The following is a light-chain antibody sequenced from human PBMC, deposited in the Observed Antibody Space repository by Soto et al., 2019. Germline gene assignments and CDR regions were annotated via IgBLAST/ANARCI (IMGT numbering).Light chain of an antibody. Sequence: QSVLTQPASVSGSPGQSITISCTGTSSDVGNHNLVSWYQHHPGKAPKLMIYEVSKRPSGVSNRFSGSKSGDTASLTIFGLQAEDEADYYCCSYAGSNYVFGNGTKVTVL. CDR2: EVS. CDR1: SSDVGNHNL. V-gene: IGLV2-23*02. CDR3: CSYAGSNYV. J-gene: IGLJ1*01.